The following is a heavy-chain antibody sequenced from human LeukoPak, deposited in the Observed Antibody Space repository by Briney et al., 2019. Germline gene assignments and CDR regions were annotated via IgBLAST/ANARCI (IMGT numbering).Heavy chain of an antibody. CDR1: GGSIGTYY. J-gene: IGHJ6*03. CDR2: IYVTGT. Sequence: SETLSLTCTVSGGSIGTYYWRWIRQSPGKGLEWIGYIYVTGTRYNPYLQSRVTISVDRSRNQFFLKMSSVTAADTAVYYCARHIGGGIEDMDVWGKGTKVIVSS. CDR3: ARHIGGGIEDMDV. V-gene: IGHV4-59*08. D-gene: IGHD3-16*02.